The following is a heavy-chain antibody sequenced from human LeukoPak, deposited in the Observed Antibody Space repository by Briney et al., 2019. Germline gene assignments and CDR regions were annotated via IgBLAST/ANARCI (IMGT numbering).Heavy chain of an antibody. CDR2: IKSDGST. CDR1: GFTFSSYW. V-gene: IGHV3-74*01. D-gene: IGHD3-22*01. J-gene: IGHJ1*01. Sequence: GGSLRLSCAASGFTFSSYWMRWVRQAPGKGLVWVSRIKSDGSTNYADSVKGRFTISRDNAKNTVSLQMNSLRAEDTGVYYCARAPSEIGGYYPEYFRHWGQGTLATVSS. CDR3: ARAPSEIGGYYPEYFRH.